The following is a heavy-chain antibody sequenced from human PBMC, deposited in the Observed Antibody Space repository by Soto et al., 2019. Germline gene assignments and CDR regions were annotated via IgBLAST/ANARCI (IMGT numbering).Heavy chain of an antibody. V-gene: IGHV3-21*01. Sequence: EVQLVDSGGGLVKPGGSLRLSCAASGFTFSSYTMIWVRQAPGKGLEWVSSISSRNSYIFYADSVKGRFTISRDNANNSLYLQMNSLRAEDTAVYYCAREPKRYCSGGTGPGGDYWGQGTLVTVSS. CDR3: AREPKRYCSGGTGPGGDY. D-gene: IGHD2-15*01. J-gene: IGHJ4*02. CDR1: GFTFSSYT. CDR2: ISSRNSYI.